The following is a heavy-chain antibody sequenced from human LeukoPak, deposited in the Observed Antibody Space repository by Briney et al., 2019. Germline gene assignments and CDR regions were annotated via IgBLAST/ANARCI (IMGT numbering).Heavy chain of an antibody. CDR3: ASYYDILTGYYGGFDY. V-gene: IGHV3-21*04. J-gene: IGHJ4*02. CDR2: ISSSSSYI. CDR1: GFTFSSYS. D-gene: IGHD3-9*01. Sequence: GGSLRLSCAASGFTFSSYSMNWVRQAPGKGLEWVSSISSSSSYIYYADSVKGRFTISRDNAKNTLYLQMNSLRAEDTAVYYCASYYDILTGYYGGFDYWGQGTLVTVSS.